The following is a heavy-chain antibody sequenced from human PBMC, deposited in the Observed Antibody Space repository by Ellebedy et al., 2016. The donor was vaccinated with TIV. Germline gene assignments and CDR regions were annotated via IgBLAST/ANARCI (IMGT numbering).Heavy chain of an antibody. CDR2: IKQDGSEK. J-gene: IGHJ3*02. CDR1: GFAFSDYA. Sequence: GGSLRLSXGASGFAFSDYAMSWVRQAPGKGLEWVANIKQDGSEKYYVDSVKGRFTISRDNAKNSLYLQMNSLRAEDTAVYYCARDHRSRALDIWGQGTMVTVSS. CDR3: ARDHRSRALDI. V-gene: IGHV3-7*01.